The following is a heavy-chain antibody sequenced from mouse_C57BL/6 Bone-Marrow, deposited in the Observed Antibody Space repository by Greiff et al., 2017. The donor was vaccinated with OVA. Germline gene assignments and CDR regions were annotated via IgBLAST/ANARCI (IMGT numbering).Heavy chain of an antibody. J-gene: IGHJ2*01. CDR2: ISDGGSYT. V-gene: IGHV5-4*03. CDR1: GFTFSSYA. CDR3: ARGSYSDPDY. Sequence: EVKLVESGGGLVKPGGSLKLSCAASGFTFSSYAMSWVRQTPEKRLEWVATISDGGSYTYYPDNVKGRFTISRDNAKNNLYLQMSHLESEDTAMYCCARGSYSDPDYWGQGTTLTVSS. D-gene: IGHD2-13*01.